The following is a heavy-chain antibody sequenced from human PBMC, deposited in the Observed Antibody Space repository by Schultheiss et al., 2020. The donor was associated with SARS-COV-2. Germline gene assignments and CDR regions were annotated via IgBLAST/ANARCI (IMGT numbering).Heavy chain of an antibody. V-gene: IGHV1-69*13. D-gene: IGHD3-3*01. Sequence: SVKVSCKASGGTFSSYANSWVRQAPGQGLEWMGGIIPIFGTANYAQKFQGRVTITADESTSTAYMELSSLRSEDTAVYYCARDRYDFWSGYVSYWYIDLWGRGTLVTVSS. J-gene: IGHJ2*01. CDR2: IIPIFGTA. CDR3: ARDRYDFWSGYVSYWYIDL. CDR1: GGTFSSYA.